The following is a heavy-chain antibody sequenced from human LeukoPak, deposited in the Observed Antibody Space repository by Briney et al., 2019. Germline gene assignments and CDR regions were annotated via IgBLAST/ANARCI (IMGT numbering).Heavy chain of an antibody. Sequence: PSETLSLTCTASGGTFSSYYWSWIRQPPGKGLEWIGYIYYSGSTNYHPSLKSRLTISVDPSKNHFSLKLSSVTAADTAVYYCARMTRRDGYKREFYDAFDIWGQGTMVTVSS. V-gene: IGHV4-59*01. CDR2: IYYSGST. D-gene: IGHD5-24*01. CDR1: GGTFSSYY. J-gene: IGHJ3*02. CDR3: ARMTRRDGYKREFYDAFDI.